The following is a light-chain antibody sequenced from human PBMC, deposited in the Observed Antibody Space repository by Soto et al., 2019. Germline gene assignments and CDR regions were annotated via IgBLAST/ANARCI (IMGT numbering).Light chain of an antibody. CDR3: CSYAGSSTFL. J-gene: IGLJ2*01. V-gene: IGLV2-23*03. CDR2: EGS. CDR1: SSDVGSYNL. Sequence: QAVLTQPASVSGSPGQSITISCTGTSSDVGSYNLVSWYQQHPGKAPKLLIYEGSKRPSGVSNRFSGSKSGNTASLTISGLQAEDEADYSCCSYAGSSTFLFGGGTKVTVL.